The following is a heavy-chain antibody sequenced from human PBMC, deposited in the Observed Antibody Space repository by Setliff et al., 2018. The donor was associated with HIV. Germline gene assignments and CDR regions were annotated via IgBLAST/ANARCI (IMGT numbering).Heavy chain of an antibody. J-gene: IGHJ4*02. D-gene: IGHD1-7*01. V-gene: IGHV4-4*02. CDR1: GGSISSNKW. CDR3: VKEGRTSTVFDY. Sequence: PSETLSLTCAVSGGSISSNKWWSWVRQPPGWGLEWIGEIYHSGSTNYNPSLKSRVTISVDTSKNQFSLKLTSVTAADTAVYYCVKEGRTSTVFDYWGQGVMVTVSS. CDR2: IYHSGST.